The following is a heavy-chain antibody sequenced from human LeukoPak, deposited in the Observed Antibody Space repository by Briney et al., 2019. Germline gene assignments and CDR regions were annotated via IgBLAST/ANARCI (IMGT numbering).Heavy chain of an antibody. Sequence: GGSLRLFCAASGFTFTYYAMNWVRQAPGKGLEWVSAISGSGSDGSTYYADPVKGRFTISRDNSKNTLYLQMNSLRAEDTAVYYCAKAGDYSYFDYWGQGTLVTVSS. V-gene: IGHV3-23*01. D-gene: IGHD4-11*01. J-gene: IGHJ4*02. CDR1: GFTFTYYA. CDR3: AKAGDYSYFDY. CDR2: ISGSGSDGST.